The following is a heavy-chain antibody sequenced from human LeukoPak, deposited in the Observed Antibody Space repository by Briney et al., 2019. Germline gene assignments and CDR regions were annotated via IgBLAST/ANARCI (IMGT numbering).Heavy chain of an antibody. J-gene: IGHJ6*03. CDR3: ARTVIGYSSSFYYYYYYMDV. Sequence: SETLSLTCTVSGGSISSYYWSWIRQPAGKGLEWIGRIYTSGSTNYNPSLKSRVTMSVDTSKNQFSLKLSSVTAADTAVYYCARTVIGYSSSFYYYYYYMDVWGKGTTVTVSS. CDR1: GGSISSYY. V-gene: IGHV4-4*07. D-gene: IGHD6-6*01. CDR2: IYTSGST.